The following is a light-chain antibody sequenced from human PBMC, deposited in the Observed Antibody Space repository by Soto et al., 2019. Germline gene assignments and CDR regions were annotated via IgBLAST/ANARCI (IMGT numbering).Light chain of an antibody. Sequence: IVMTQSPATLSVSPGERATLSCRASQSVGSNLAWFQQKPGQAPRLLIYSASTRATGIPARFSGSGSGTEFTLTISSLQSEDFAVYYCQQYNNWPRTFGQGTKVEIK. CDR3: QQYNNWPRT. V-gene: IGKV3-15*01. CDR2: SAS. CDR1: QSVGSN. J-gene: IGKJ1*01.